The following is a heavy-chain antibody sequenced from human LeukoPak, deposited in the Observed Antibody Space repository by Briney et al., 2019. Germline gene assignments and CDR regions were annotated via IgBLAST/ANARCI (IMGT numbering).Heavy chain of an antibody. CDR2: MNPNSGNT. J-gene: IGHJ4*02. CDR1: GGTFSSYA. CDR3: ARGRPYYYDSSGYYPFGY. V-gene: IGHV1-8*02. D-gene: IGHD3-22*01. Sequence: ASVKVSCNASGGTFSSYAINWVRQATGQGLEWMGWMNPNSGNTGYAQKFQGRVTMTRNTSISTAYMELSSLRSEDTAVYYCARGRPYYYDSSGYYPFGYWGQGTLVTVSS.